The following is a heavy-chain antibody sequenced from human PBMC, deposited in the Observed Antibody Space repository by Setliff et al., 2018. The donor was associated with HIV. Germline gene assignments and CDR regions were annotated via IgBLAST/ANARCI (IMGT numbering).Heavy chain of an antibody. D-gene: IGHD4-17*01. Sequence: SETLSLTCAVYGGSFRGYYWSWIRRTPGKGLEWIGEINHSGSTNFNPSLKSRVTISVDMSKNQFSLKLISVTAADTAVFYCVRVDYGDYDFDYWGQGTLVTVSS. V-gene: IGHV4-34*01. J-gene: IGHJ4*02. CDR2: INHSGST. CDR1: GGSFRGYY. CDR3: VRVDYGDYDFDY.